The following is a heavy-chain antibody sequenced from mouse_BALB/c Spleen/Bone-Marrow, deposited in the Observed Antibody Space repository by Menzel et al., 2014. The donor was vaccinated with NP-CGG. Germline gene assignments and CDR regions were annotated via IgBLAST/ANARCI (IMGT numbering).Heavy chain of an antibody. V-gene: IGHV1-80*01. CDR3: ARRDGSTYYYAMDY. CDR1: GYAFRNYW. CDR2: IYPGDGDT. Sequence: QVHVKQSGAELVRPGSSVKISCKASGYAFRNYWMNWVKQRPGQGLEWIGQIYPGDGDTNYNGKFKGRATLTADKSSSTAYMQLSSLTSEDSAVYFCARRDGSTYYYAMDYWGQGTSVTVSS. J-gene: IGHJ4*01. D-gene: IGHD1-1*01.